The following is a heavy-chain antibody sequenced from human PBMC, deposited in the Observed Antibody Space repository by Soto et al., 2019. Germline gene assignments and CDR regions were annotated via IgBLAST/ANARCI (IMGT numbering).Heavy chain of an antibody. J-gene: IGHJ4*02. V-gene: IGHV1-69*01. Sequence: QVQLVQSGAEVKKPGSSVKVSCKASGGTFSSYAISWVRQAPGQGLEWMGGIIHIFGTANYAQKFQGRVTITAEESTSTAYMELSSLRSEDTAVYYCASRYDSRGYYYPTYYFDDWGQGTLVTVSS. CDR1: GGTFSSYA. D-gene: IGHD3-22*01. CDR3: ASRYDSRGYYYPTYYFDD. CDR2: IIHIFGTA.